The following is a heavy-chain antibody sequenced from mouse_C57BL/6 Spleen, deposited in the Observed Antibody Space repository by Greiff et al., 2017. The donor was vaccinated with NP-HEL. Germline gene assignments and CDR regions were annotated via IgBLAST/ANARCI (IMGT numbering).Heavy chain of an antibody. Sequence: EVQLQQSGPELVKPGASVKLSCKASGYTFTDYYMNWVKQSPGQSLEWIGDINPNNGGTSYNQKFKGKATLTVDKSSSTAYMELRSLTSEDSAVYYCARGNYDGWYFDVWGTGTTVTVSS. CDR2: INPNNGGT. D-gene: IGHD2-4*01. CDR1: GYTFTDYY. V-gene: IGHV1-26*01. CDR3: ARGNYDGWYFDV. J-gene: IGHJ1*03.